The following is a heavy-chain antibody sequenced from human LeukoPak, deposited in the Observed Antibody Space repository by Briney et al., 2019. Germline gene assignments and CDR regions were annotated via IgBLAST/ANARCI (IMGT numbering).Heavy chain of an antibody. J-gene: IGHJ4*02. D-gene: IGHD3-22*01. Sequence: GGSLRLSCAASGFTFNNYAMHWVRQAPGEGLEWISTVSRSGGDTYYADSVKGRFAVSRDNSKNTVYLQMDNLRAEDTGVYFCARLPTFYYDSSGYHYDYWGQGTLVTVSS. CDR1: GFTFNNYA. V-gene: IGHV3-23*01. CDR3: ARLPTFYYDSSGYHYDY. CDR2: VSRSGGDT.